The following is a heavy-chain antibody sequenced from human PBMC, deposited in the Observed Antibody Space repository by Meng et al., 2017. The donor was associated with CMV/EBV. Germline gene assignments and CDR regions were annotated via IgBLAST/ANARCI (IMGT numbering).Heavy chain of an antibody. CDR3: ARLWFGELSRFDP. V-gene: IGHV3-66*02. CDR2: IYSGGST. Sequence: SCAASGFTVSSNYMSWVRQAPGKGLEWVSVIYSGGSTYYADSVKGRFTISRDNSKNTLYLQMNSLRAEDTAVYYCARLWFGELSRFDPWGQGTLVTVSS. J-gene: IGHJ5*02. CDR1: GFTVSSNY. D-gene: IGHD3-10*01.